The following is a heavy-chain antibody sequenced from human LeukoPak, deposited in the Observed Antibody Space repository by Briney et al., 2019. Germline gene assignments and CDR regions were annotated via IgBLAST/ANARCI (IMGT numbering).Heavy chain of an antibody. D-gene: IGHD6-13*01. CDR3: ARGGQSSSWRDWFDP. CDR1: GYSISSGYY. Sequence: SETLSLTCAVSGYSISSGYYWGWIRQPPGKGLEWIGSIYHSGSTYYNPSLKSRVTISVDTSKNQFSLKLSSMTAADTAVYYCARGGQSSSWRDWFDPWGQGTLVTVSS. J-gene: IGHJ5*02. V-gene: IGHV4-38-2*01. CDR2: IYHSGST.